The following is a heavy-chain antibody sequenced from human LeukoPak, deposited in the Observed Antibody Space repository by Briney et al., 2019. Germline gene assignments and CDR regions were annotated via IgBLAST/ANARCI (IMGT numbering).Heavy chain of an antibody. J-gene: IGHJ4*02. D-gene: IGHD1-14*01. CDR1: GGSFSGYY. CDR3: ARVAKPYYFDN. CDR2: INHSGGT. Sequence: SETLSLTCAVYGGSFSGYYWSWIRQPPGKGLEWIGEINHSGGTNYNPSLKCRVTISVDTSKNQFSLKLSSVTAADTAVYYCARVAKPYYFDNWGQETLVTVSS. V-gene: IGHV4-34*01.